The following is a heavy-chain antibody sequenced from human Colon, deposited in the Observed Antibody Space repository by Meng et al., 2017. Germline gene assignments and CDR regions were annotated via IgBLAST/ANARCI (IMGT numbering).Heavy chain of an antibody. CDR1: GGSLISSNW. CDR3: ARRVQYSSGYYYFDF. V-gene: IGHV4-4*02. D-gene: IGHD3-22*01. Sequence: QWQRQVSGPGRGKPSGTLSLTCVVSGGSLISSNWWTWVRQAPGKGLEWIGEIYRSGSTNYNPSLKSRVTISIDTSKNEFSLKLTSVTAADTALYYCARRVQYSSGYYYFDFWGQGTLVTVSS. CDR2: IYRSGST. J-gene: IGHJ4*02.